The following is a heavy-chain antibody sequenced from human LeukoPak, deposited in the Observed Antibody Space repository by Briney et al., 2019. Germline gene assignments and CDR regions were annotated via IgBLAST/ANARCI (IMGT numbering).Heavy chain of an antibody. J-gene: IGHJ6*02. D-gene: IGHD2-15*01. CDR2: ISAYSGNT. CDR1: GYTFTTYG. Sequence: ASVKVSCKTSGYTFTTYGITWVRQAPGQGLEWMGWISAYSGNTIYAQMLQGRVTMITDTSTSTAYMELRSLRSDDTAVYYCARLSQWSRTHGMDAWGQGTTVTVSS. CDR3: ARLSQWSRTHGMDA. V-gene: IGHV1-18*01.